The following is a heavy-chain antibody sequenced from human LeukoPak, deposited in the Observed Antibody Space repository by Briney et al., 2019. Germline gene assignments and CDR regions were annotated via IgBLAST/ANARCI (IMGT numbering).Heavy chain of an antibody. Sequence: PGGSLRLSCAASGFTFSSYAMSWVRQAPGKGLEWVSAISGSGGSTYYADSVKGRFTISRGNSKNTLYLQMNSLRAEDTAVYYCAKDNYYYDSSGSDYWGQGTLVTVSS. D-gene: IGHD3-22*01. V-gene: IGHV3-23*01. CDR2: ISGSGGST. CDR3: AKDNYYYDSSGSDY. CDR1: GFTFSSYA. J-gene: IGHJ4*02.